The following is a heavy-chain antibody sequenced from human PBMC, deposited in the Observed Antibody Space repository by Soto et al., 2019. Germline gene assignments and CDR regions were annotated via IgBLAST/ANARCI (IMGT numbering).Heavy chain of an antibody. CDR3: ARPPTYYYDSSGYSNVILDY. V-gene: IGHV1-3*01. CDR1: GYTFTSYA. D-gene: IGHD3-22*01. Sequence: ASVKVSCKASGYTFTSYAMHWVRQAPGQRLEWMGWINAGNGNTKYSQKFQGRVTITRDTSASTAYMELSSLRSEDTAVYYCARPPTYYYDSSGYSNVILDYWGQGTLVTV. CDR2: INAGNGNT. J-gene: IGHJ4*02.